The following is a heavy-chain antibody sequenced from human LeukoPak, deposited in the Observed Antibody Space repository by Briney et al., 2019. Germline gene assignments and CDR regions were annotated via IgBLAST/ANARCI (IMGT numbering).Heavy chain of an antibody. J-gene: IGHJ6*02. CDR2: IYYSGSA. D-gene: IGHD4-11*01. CDR1: GGSISSYY. CDR3: ARDGSNWSNDYYHGVDV. Sequence: PSETLSLTCTVSGGSISSYYWSWIRQPPGKGLEWLGYIYYSGSATYNPSLKSRVTISVDTSKNQFSLKLSSVIAADTAVYYCARDGSNWSNDYYHGVDVWGQGTTVTVSS. V-gene: IGHV4-59*01.